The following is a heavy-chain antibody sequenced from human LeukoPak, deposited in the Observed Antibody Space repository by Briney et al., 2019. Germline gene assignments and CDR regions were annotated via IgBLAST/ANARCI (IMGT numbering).Heavy chain of an antibody. CDR2: ISGSGGST. CDR1: GFIFSNYW. D-gene: IGHD3-10*01. CDR3: AKAYTYYYGSGSYFDY. J-gene: IGHJ4*02. Sequence: GGSLRLSCAASGFIFSNYWMTWVRQAPGKGLEWVSAISGSGGSTYYADSVKGRFTISRDNSKNTLYLQMNSLKAEDTAVYYCAKAYTYYYGSGSYFDYWGQGTLVTVSS. V-gene: IGHV3-23*01.